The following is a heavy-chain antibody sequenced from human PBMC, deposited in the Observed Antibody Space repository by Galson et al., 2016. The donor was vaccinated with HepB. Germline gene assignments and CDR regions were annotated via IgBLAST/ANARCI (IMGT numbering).Heavy chain of an antibody. CDR1: GYTFTSYW. J-gene: IGHJ3*01. V-gene: IGHV5-51*01. CDR3: ATRTGLLGPFDL. D-gene: IGHD1-26*01. CDR2: IYPDDADT. Sequence: QSGAEVKKPGESLRISCKGSGYTFTSYWISWVRQMPGKGLEWMGIIYPDDADTRYSPSFQGLVTISVDKSISTAYLQWSSLRASDTAMYYCATRTGLLGPFDLWGQGTMVTLSS.